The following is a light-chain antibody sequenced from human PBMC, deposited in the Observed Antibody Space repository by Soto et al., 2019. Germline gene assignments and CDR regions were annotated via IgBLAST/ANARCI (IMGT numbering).Light chain of an antibody. CDR2: GAS. V-gene: IGKV1-6*01. J-gene: IGKJ1*01. CDR3: LHDYNYPLT. CDR1: QGIRTD. Sequence: AIHMTQSPSSLSASVGDRVTITCRASQGIRTDLGWYQQKPGKAPELLISGASSLQSGVSPRFSGRGSGTDFTLTISSLQPEDFATYYCLHDYNYPLTFGQGTKVDI.